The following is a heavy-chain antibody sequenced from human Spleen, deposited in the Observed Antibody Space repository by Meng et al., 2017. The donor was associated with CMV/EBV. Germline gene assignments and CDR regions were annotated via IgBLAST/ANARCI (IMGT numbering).Heavy chain of an antibody. CDR1: GYIFTSYD. D-gene: IGHD1-1*01. CDR3: ARGPPGKSWNDY. Sequence: ASVKVSCKASGYIFTSYDINWARQATGQGLEWMGWMNPNNGDTGYAQKFQGRLSMTRNTSISTAYMELSSLRFEDTAMYYCARGPPGKSWNDYWGQGTLVTVSS. CDR2: MNPNNGDT. J-gene: IGHJ4*02. V-gene: IGHV1-8*01.